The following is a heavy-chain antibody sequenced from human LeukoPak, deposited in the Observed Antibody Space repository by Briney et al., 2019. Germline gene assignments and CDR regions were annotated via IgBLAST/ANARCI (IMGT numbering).Heavy chain of an antibody. CDR3: ARHAVSNLGNFDY. D-gene: IGHD7-27*01. J-gene: IGHJ4*02. CDR1: GGSISSSSYY. Sequence: PSETLPLTCTVSGGSISSSSYYWGWIRQPPGKGLEWIGSIYYSGSTYYNPSLKSRVTISVDTSKNQFSLKLSSVTAADTAVYFCARHAVSNLGNFDYWGQGTLVTVSS. CDR2: IYYSGST. V-gene: IGHV4-39*01.